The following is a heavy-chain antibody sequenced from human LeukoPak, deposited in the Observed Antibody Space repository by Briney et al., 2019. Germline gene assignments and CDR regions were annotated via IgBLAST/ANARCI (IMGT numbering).Heavy chain of an antibody. CDR3: ARDAHTYYCDSSGYHADY. CDR2: INPSGGST. J-gene: IGHJ4*02. D-gene: IGHD3-22*01. V-gene: IGHV1-46*01. CDR1: GYTFTSYY. Sequence: ASVKVSCKASGYTFTSYYMRWVRQAPGQGLEWMGIINPSGGSTSYAQKFQGRVTMTRDTSTSTVYMELSSLRSEDTAVYYCARDAHTYYCDSSGYHADYWGQGTLVTVSS.